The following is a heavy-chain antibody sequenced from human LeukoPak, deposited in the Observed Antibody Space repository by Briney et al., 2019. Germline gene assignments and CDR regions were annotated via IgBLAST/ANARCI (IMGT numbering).Heavy chain of an antibody. CDR1: GFTFSSYA. D-gene: IGHD1-26*01. CDR3: AKDAVGRGYYYYYYMDV. V-gene: IGHV3-23*01. J-gene: IGHJ6*03. CDR2: ISGSGGST. Sequence: GGSLRLSCAASGFTFSSYAMSWVRQAPGKGLEWVSAISGSGGSTYYADSVKGRFTISRDNSKNTLYLQMNSLRAEDTAVYYCAKDAVGRGYYYYYYMDVWGKGTTVTVSS.